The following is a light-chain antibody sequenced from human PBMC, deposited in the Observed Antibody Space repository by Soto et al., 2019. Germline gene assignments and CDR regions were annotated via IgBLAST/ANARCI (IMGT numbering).Light chain of an antibody. CDR2: DAS. CDR1: QSVSNY. V-gene: IGKV3-11*01. Sequence: EIVLTQSPVTLSLSPGERATLSCRASQSVSNYLAWYQHKPGQAPRLLIYDASNMATGIPARFSGSGSGTDFTLTIRSLEPEDFAVYYCQRRSHWLLGGGTKVEIK. CDR3: QRRSHWL. J-gene: IGKJ4*01.